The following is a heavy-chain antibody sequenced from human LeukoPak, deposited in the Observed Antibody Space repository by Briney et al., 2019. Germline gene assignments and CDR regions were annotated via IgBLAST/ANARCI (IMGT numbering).Heavy chain of an antibody. D-gene: IGHD6-6*01. CDR3: ARRLFSSSSPDY. CDR1: EYSFTSYW. V-gene: IGHV5-51*01. J-gene: IGHJ4*02. CDR2: IYPGDSDT. Sequence: GESLKISCKGSEYSFTSYWIDCVRQMPGKGLEWMGIIYPGDSDTRYSPSFQGQVTISADRSISTAYLQWSSLKASDTAMYYCARRLFSSSSPDYWGQGTLVTVSS.